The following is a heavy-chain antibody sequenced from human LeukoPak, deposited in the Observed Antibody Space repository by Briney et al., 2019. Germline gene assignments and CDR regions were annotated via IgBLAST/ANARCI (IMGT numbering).Heavy chain of an antibody. CDR2: IIPIFGTA. CDR1: RGTFSSYA. Sequence: ASVKVSCKACRGTFSSYAISWVRQAPGQGLEWMGGIIPIFGTANYAQKFQGRVTITADESTSTAYMELSSLRSENTAVYYCAREVYSSSLSTYRDYWGQGTLVTVSS. D-gene: IGHD6-13*01. CDR3: AREVYSSSLSTYRDY. J-gene: IGHJ4*02. V-gene: IGHV1-69*13.